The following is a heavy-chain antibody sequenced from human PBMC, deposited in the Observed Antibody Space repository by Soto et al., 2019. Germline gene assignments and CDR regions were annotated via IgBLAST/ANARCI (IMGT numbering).Heavy chain of an antibody. D-gene: IGHD6-13*01. V-gene: IGHV3-21*01. Sequence: EVQLVESGGGLVKPGGSLRLSCAASGFTFSSYSMNWVRQAPGKGLEWGSSLRSSTSYIYYADSVKGRFTISRDTAKNSRYLQMNNLSAEDTAVYYCATEVSRWFHGMDVWGQGTTVTVSS. CDR3: ATEVSRWFHGMDV. CDR1: GFTFSSYS. J-gene: IGHJ6*02. CDR2: LRSSTSYI.